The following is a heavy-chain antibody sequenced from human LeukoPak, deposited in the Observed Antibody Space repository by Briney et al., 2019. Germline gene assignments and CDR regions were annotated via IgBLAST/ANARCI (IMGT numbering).Heavy chain of an antibody. CDR2: INPNSGGT. CDR3: ARAAPGNWFDP. Sequence: RASVKVSCKASGYTFTGYYMHWVRQAPGQGLGWMGWINPNSGGTNYAQKFQGRVTMTRDTSISTAYMELSRLRSDDTAVYYCARAAPGNWFDPWGQGTLVTVSS. J-gene: IGHJ5*02. CDR1: GYTFTGYY. V-gene: IGHV1-2*02.